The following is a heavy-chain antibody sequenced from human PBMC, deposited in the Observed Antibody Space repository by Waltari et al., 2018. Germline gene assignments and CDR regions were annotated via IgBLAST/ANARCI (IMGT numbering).Heavy chain of an antibody. Sequence: EVQLVESGGGLVQPGGSLRLSCAASGFTFSSYALSWFRRAPGKGLEWVSAISGSGGSTYYADAVKGRFTISRDNSKNTLYLQMNSLRAEDTAVYYCAKDSGSYYESFDYWGQGTLVTVSS. V-gene: IGHV3-23*04. J-gene: IGHJ4*02. CDR3: AKDSGSYYESFDY. CDR1: GFTFSSYA. D-gene: IGHD1-26*01. CDR2: ISGSGGST.